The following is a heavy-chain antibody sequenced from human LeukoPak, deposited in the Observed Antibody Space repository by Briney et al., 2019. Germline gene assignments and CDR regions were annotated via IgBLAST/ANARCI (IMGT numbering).Heavy chain of an antibody. V-gene: IGHV3-21*01. Sequence: WGSLRLSCAASGFTFSSYSMNWVCQAPGKGLDWVSSISSSSSYIYYADSLKGRFTISRDNAKNSLYLQMNSLRAEDTAVYYCARDLPYEAVAGHCAFDIWGQGTMVTVSS. CDR3: ARDLPYEAVAGHCAFDI. CDR1: GFTFSSYS. CDR2: ISSSSSYI. D-gene: IGHD6-19*01. J-gene: IGHJ3*02.